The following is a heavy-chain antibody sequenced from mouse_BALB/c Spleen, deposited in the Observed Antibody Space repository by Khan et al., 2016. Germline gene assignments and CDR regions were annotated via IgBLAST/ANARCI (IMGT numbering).Heavy chain of an antibody. CDR2: ILPGSGST. CDR3: ARNGAVDY. J-gene: IGHJ2*01. V-gene: IGHV1-9*01. Sequence: QVQLQQSGAELMKPGASVKISCRATGYTFSSYWIEWIKQRPGHGLEWIGQILPGSGSTHYNENFKGKATFTADTSSNTVYMQLSSLTSEDSAVYYCARNGAVDYWGQGTTLTVSS. CDR1: GYTFSSYW.